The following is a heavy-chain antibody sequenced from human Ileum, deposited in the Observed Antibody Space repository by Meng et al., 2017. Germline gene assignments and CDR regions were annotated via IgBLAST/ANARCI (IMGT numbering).Heavy chain of an antibody. V-gene: IGHV3-21*01. D-gene: IGHD3-9*01. Sequence: EGQWVASGGGLVKPRGSLGLCVAASGFTFSPYTMDWVRQAPGKGLEWVSSIIGSGNNIYYADSVKGRFTISRDNAKSSLYLQMNSLRDEDTAVYYCARERAGYYYDYWGQGTLVTVSS. CDR2: IIGSGNNI. J-gene: IGHJ4*02. CDR1: GFTFSPYT. CDR3: ARERAGYYYDY.